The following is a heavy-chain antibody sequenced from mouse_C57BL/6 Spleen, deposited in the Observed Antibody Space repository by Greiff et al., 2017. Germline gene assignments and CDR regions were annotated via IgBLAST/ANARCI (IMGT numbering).Heavy chain of an antibody. D-gene: IGHD1-1*01. V-gene: IGHV5-17*01. Sequence: EVMLVESGGGLVKPGGSLKLSCAASGFTFSDYGMHWVRQAPEKGLEWVAYISSGSSTIYYADTVKGRFTISRDNAKNTLVLQMTSLRSEDTAMYYCARYGSSLFAYWGQGTLVTVSA. CDR2: ISSGSSTI. CDR3: ARYGSSLFAY. CDR1: GFTFSDYG. J-gene: IGHJ3*01.